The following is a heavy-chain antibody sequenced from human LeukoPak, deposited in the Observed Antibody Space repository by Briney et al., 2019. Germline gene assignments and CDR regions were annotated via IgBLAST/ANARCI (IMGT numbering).Heavy chain of an antibody. J-gene: IGHJ4*02. CDR2: ISSSSSYI. CDR3: ARDRNTAIDY. CDR1: GFTFSNAW. D-gene: IGHD5-18*01. V-gene: IGHV3-21*01. Sequence: GGSLRLSCAASGFTFSNAWMSWVRQAPGKGLEWVSSISSSSSYIYYADSVKGRFTISRDNAKNSLYLQMNSLRAEDTAVYYCARDRNTAIDYWGQGTLVTVSS.